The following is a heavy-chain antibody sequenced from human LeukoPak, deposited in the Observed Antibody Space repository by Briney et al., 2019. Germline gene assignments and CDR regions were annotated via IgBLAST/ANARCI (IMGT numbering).Heavy chain of an antibody. Sequence: GRSLRLSCTVSGFTFGDYAMSWVRQAPGKGREWVGFIRSKAYGGTTEYAASVKGRFTISRDDYKSIAYLQMNSLKTEDTAVYYSTRDSEPPRITIFAVVPNWFDPWGQGTLVTVSS. V-gene: IGHV3-49*04. J-gene: IGHJ5*02. CDR1: GFTFGDYA. D-gene: IGHD3-3*01. CDR3: TRDSEPPRITIFAVVPNWFDP. CDR2: IRSKAYGGTT.